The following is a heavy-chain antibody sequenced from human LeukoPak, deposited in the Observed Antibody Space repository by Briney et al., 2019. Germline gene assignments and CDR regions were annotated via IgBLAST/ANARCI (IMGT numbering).Heavy chain of an antibody. V-gene: IGHV1-69*06. CDR1: GGTFSSYA. D-gene: IGHD5-18*01. J-gene: IGHJ3*02. CDR3: ARARDTAMVLDAFDI. Sequence: SVKVSCKASGGTFSSYAISWVRQAPGQGLEWMGGIIPIFGTANYAQKFQGRVTITADKSTSTAYMELSSLRSEDTAVYYCARARDTAMVLDAFDIWGQGTMVTVSS. CDR2: IIPIFGTA.